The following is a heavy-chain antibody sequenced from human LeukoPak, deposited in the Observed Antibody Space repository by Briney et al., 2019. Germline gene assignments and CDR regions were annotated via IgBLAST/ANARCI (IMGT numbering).Heavy chain of an antibody. D-gene: IGHD2-21*02. CDR2: IYYSGST. V-gene: IGHV4-39*01. CDR3: ARSHIVAVTGFAFDI. J-gene: IGHJ3*02. Sequence: PSETLSLTCTVSGGSISSSSYYWGWIRQPPGKELEWIGSIYYSGSTYYSPPLKSRVTITVDTSKNQFSLKLSSVTAADTTVYYCARSHIVAVTGFAFDIWGQGTLVTVSS. CDR1: GGSISSSSYY.